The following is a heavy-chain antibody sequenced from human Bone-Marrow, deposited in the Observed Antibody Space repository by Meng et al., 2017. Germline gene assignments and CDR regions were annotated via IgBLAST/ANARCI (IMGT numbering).Heavy chain of an antibody. CDR1: GFTFSSYW. CDR3: ARDSSYYYYGMDV. J-gene: IGHJ6*02. V-gene: IGHV3-53*01. Sequence: GESLKISCAASGFTFSSYWMSWVRQAPGKGLEWVSVIYSGGSTYYADSVKGRFTISRDNSKNTLYLQMNSLRAEDTAVYYCARDSSYYYYGMDVWGQGTTVTVSS. D-gene: IGHD6-13*01. CDR2: IYSGGST.